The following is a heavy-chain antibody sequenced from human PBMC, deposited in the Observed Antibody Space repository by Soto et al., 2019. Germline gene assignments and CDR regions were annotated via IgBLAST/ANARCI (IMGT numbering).Heavy chain of an antibody. CDR1: GDSITTHRYY. J-gene: IGHJ4*02. CDR2: IYYTGTT. D-gene: IGHD6-13*01. CDR3: ARQKRGSSSWPFEY. Sequence: SETLSLTCTVSGDSITTHRYYWGWIRQPPGKGLEWCGTIYYTGTTYYNPSLQSRVTVSVDTSKNQFSLRLTSVTATDTAVYYCARQKRGSSSWPFEYWGQGTLVTVSS. V-gene: IGHV4-39*01.